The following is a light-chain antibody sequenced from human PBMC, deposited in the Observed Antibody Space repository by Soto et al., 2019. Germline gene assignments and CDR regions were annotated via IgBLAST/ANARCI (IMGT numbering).Light chain of an antibody. Sequence: QSALTQPASVSGSPGQSITISCTGTSGDIGTYNLVSWYLQHPGKAPKLMMYEVSKRPSGVSNRFSGSKSGTTASLTISGLQPEDEADYYCCSYATSSTLVFGGGTKLTV. CDR2: EVS. J-gene: IGLJ2*01. CDR1: SGDIGTYNL. CDR3: CSYATSSTLV. V-gene: IGLV2-23*02.